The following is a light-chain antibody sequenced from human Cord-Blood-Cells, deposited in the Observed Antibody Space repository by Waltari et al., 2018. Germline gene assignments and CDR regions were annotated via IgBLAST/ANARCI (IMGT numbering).Light chain of an antibody. CDR3: QQYNNWPPYT. Sequence: VMPQSPATLSVSPGERATLSGRASQSVSSNLAWYQQKPGQAPRLLIYGASTRATGIPARFSGSGSGTEFTLTISSLQSEDFAVYYCQQYNNWPPYTFGQGTKLEIK. V-gene: IGKV3-15*01. CDR2: GAS. J-gene: IGKJ2*01. CDR1: QSVSSN.